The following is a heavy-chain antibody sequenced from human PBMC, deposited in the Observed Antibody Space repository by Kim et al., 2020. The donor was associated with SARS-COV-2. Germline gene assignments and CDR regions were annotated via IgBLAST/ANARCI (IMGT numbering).Heavy chain of an antibody. V-gene: IGHV4-39*07. CDR1: GGSISSSSYY. D-gene: IGHD6-13*01. J-gene: IGHJ4*02. CDR3: ARDFIAAAYFDY. Sequence: SETLSLTCTVSGGSISSSSYYWGWIRQPPGKGLEWIGSIYYSGSTYYNPSLKSRVTISVDTSKNQFSLKLSSVTAADTAVYYCARDFIAAAYFDYWGQGTLVTVS. CDR2: IYYSGST.